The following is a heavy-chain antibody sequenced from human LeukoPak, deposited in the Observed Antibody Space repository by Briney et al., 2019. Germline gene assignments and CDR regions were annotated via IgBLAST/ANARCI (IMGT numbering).Heavy chain of an antibody. CDR3: ARVASNYDFDC. CDR2: ISDSGRNT. CDR1: GFTFTSYA. J-gene: IGHJ4*02. V-gene: IGHV3-23*01. Sequence: GGSLRLSCAASGFTFTSYAMNWVRQAPGKGLEWVSGISDSGRNTYYADSVNGRFTISRDNAKNSLYLQMNSLRAEDTALYYCARVASNYDFDCWGQGTLVTVSS. D-gene: IGHD4-11*01.